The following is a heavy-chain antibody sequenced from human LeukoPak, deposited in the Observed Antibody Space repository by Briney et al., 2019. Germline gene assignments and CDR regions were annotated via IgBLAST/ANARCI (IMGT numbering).Heavy chain of an antibody. CDR3: ARKTVVGSYFDY. J-gene: IGHJ4*02. Sequence: GGSLRLCCAASGFTFSAYWMSWVRQAPGKGLEWVANIKQDGSDKYYVDSVKGRFTISRDNAKNSLYLQMNSLRAEDTAVYYCARKTVVGSYFDYWGQGTPVTVSS. D-gene: IGHD4-23*01. CDR1: GFTFSAYW. V-gene: IGHV3-7*03. CDR2: IKQDGSDK.